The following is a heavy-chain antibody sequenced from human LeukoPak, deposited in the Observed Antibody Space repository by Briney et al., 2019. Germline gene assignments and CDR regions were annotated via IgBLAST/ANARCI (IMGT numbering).Heavy chain of an antibody. D-gene: IGHD6-19*01. CDR3: ARGTLAVASEFDY. J-gene: IGHJ4*02. V-gene: IGHV1-2*02. CDR2: INPNSGGT. Sequence: ASVKVSCKASGYTFTGYYMHWVRQAPGQRLEWMGWINPNSGGTNYAQKFQGRVTVTRDTSISTAYMELSRLRSDDTAVYYCARGTLAVASEFDYWGQGTLVTVSS. CDR1: GYTFTGYY.